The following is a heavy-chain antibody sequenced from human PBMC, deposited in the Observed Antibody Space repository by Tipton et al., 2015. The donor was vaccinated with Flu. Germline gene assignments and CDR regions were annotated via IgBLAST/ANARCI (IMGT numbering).Heavy chain of an antibody. D-gene: IGHD6-19*01. CDR1: GFTLTRYG. V-gene: IGHV3-23*01. CDR2: FSVSGGAT. J-gene: IGHJ5*02. CDR3: AKVIPELVAGLDR. Sequence: SLRLSCAASGFTLTRYGMSWVRQAPGKGLERISGFSVSGGATFFADSVKGRFTISRDYYKNTVYLQMNSLRPDDTAVYYCAKVIPELVAGLDRWGQGTLVTVSS.